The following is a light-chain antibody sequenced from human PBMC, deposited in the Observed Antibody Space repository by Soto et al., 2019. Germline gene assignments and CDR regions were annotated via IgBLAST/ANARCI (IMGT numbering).Light chain of an antibody. V-gene: IGKV1-5*03. CDR3: QQYNTFWT. CDR2: KAS. Sequence: DIQMTQSPSTLSASVGDRVTITCRASQSVNSWLAWYQQKPGKAPKLLIYKASSLEGGVPSRFSGSGSGTEFTLTISGLQPDDFATYYCQQYNTFWTFGQGTKV. J-gene: IGKJ1*01. CDR1: QSVNSW.